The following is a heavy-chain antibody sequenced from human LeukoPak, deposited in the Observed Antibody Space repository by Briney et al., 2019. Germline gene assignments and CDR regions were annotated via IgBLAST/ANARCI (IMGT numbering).Heavy chain of an antibody. J-gene: IGHJ4*02. CDR2: INPNSGGT. Sequence: ASVKVSCKASGYTFTGYYMHWVRQAPGQGLEWMGRINPNSGGTNYAQKFQGRVTMTRDTSISTAYMEPSRLRSDDTAVYYCARELARSGSYYSDYWGQGTLVTVSS. CDR3: ARELARSGSYYSDY. CDR1: GYTFTGYY. V-gene: IGHV1-2*06. D-gene: IGHD1-26*01.